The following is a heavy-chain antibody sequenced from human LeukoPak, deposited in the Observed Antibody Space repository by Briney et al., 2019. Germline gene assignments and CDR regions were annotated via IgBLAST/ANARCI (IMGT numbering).Heavy chain of an antibody. J-gene: IGHJ3*02. CDR3: ARHSVAIRINDAFDI. D-gene: IGHD2-21*01. Sequence: SETLSLTCTVSGGSISSSSYYWGWIRQPPGKGLEWIGSIYYSGSTYYNPSLKSRVTISVDTSKNQFSLKLSSVTAADTAVYYCARHSVAIRINDAFDIWGQGTMVTVSS. CDR2: IYYSGST. V-gene: IGHV4-39*01. CDR1: GGSISSSSYY.